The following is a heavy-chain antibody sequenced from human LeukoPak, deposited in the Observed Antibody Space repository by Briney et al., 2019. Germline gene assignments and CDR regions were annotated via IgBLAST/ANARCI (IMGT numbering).Heavy chain of an antibody. CDR1: GGSIFNSDYF. CDR3: ARDGPYDILTGYYPDY. J-gene: IGHJ4*02. Sequence: SETLSLTCTVSGGSIFNSDYFWGWIRQPPGKGLEWIGNVDYSGSTHYNPSLKGRVTISADNSKNQFSLRLTSVTAADTAVYYCARDGPYDILTGYYPDYWGQGTLVTVSS. V-gene: IGHV4-39*02. D-gene: IGHD3-9*01. CDR2: VDYSGST.